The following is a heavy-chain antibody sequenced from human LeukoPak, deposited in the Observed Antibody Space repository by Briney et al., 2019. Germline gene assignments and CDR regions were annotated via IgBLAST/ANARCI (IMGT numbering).Heavy chain of an antibody. CDR1: GFTFSSYA. CDR3: AKDPLDGYYYYYYMDV. D-gene: IGHD5-24*01. Sequence: GGSLRFSCAASGFTFSSYAMSWVRQAPGKGLEWVSAISGSGGSTYYADSVKGRFTISRDNSKNTLYLQMNSLRAEDTAVYYCAKDPLDGYYYYYYMDVWGKGTTVTVSS. CDR2: ISGSGGST. J-gene: IGHJ6*03. V-gene: IGHV3-23*01.